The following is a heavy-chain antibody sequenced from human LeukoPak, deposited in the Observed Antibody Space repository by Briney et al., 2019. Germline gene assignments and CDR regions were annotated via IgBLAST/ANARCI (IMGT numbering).Heavy chain of an antibody. CDR1: GFSFSNFA. CDR3: ARSLSLEWLLPVDY. J-gene: IGHJ4*02. D-gene: IGHD3-3*01. CDR2: ITGGHFPT. V-gene: IGHV3-23*01. Sequence: GGSLRLSCAASGFSFSNFAMTWVRQVPGKGLEWVYSITGGHFPTYYTDSVKGRFTISRDNSKNTLYLQMNSLRAEDTAVYYCARSLSLEWLLPVDYWGQGTLVTVSS.